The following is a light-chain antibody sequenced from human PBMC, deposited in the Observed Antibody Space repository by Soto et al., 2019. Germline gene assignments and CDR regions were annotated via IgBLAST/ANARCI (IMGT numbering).Light chain of an antibody. Sequence: QSALTQPASVSGSPGQSITISCTGTSSDLATYNYVSWYQQQPGKAPKLMIYQVTNRPSGVSNRFSGSRSGNTASLTISGLQAEDEADYYCSSYTDSSNYVFGNGTKVTVL. CDR2: QVT. CDR3: SSYTDSSNYV. CDR1: SSDLATYNY. V-gene: IGLV2-14*01. J-gene: IGLJ1*01.